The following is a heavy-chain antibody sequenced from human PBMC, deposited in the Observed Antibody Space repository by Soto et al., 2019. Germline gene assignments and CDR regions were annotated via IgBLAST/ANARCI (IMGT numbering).Heavy chain of an antibody. CDR3: ARGKGDHASDV. CDR2: IIPIFGTA. CDR1: GYTFTGYY. V-gene: IGHV1-69*06. Sequence: SVKVSCKASGYTFTGYYMHWVRQAPGQGLEWMGGIIPIFGTANYAQKFQGRVTITADKSTSTAYMELSSLRSEDTAVYYCARGKGDHASDVWGQGTTVTVSS. D-gene: IGHD3-10*01. J-gene: IGHJ6*02.